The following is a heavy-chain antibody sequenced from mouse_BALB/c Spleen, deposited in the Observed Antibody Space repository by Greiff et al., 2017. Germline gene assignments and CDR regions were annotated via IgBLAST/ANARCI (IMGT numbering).Heavy chain of an antibody. Sequence: EVMLVESGGGLVQPGGSLKLSCAASGFTFSSYTMSWVRQTPEKRLEWVAYISNGGGSTYYPDTVKGRFTISRDNAKNTLYLQMSSLKSEDTAMYYCARQRDYDGYYAMDYWGQGTSVTVSA. V-gene: IGHV5-12-2*01. D-gene: IGHD2-4*01. CDR3: ARQRDYDGYYAMDY. CDR2: ISNGGGST. J-gene: IGHJ4*01. CDR1: GFTFSSYT.